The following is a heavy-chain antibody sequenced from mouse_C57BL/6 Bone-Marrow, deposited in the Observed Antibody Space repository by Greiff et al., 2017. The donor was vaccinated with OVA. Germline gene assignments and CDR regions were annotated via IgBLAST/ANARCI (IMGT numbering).Heavy chain of an antibody. CDR3: ASPITTVVATDYYAMDY. V-gene: IGHV7-3*01. D-gene: IGHD1-1*01. CDR2: IRNKANGYTT. J-gene: IGHJ4*01. CDR1: GFTFPDYY. Sequence: EVQLQESGGGLVQPGGSLSLSCAASGFTFPDYYMSWVRQPPGKALEWLGFIRNKANGYTTEYSASVKGRFTISRDNSQSILYLQMNALRAEDSATYYCASPITTVVATDYYAMDYWGQGTSVTVSS.